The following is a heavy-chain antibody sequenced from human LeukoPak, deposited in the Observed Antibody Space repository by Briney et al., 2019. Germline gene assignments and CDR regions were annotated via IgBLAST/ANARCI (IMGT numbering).Heavy chain of an antibody. CDR3: ARDLSKWELLSGWFDP. CDR1: GGTFSSYA. CDR2: IIPIFGTA. Sequence: SVKVSCKASGGTFSSYAISWVRQAPGQGLEWMGGIIPIFGTANYAQKFQGRVTITADKSTSTAYMELSRLRSDDTAVYYCARDLSKWELLSGWFDPWGQGTLVTVSS. V-gene: IGHV1-69*06. D-gene: IGHD1-26*01. J-gene: IGHJ5*02.